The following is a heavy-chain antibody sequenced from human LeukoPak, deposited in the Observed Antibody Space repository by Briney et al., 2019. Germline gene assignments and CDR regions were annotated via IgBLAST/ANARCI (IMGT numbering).Heavy chain of an antibody. Sequence: GGSLRLSCAASGFTFSSYEMNWVRQAPGKGLEWVSYISSSGSTIYYADSVKGRFTISRDNAKTSLYLQMNSLRAEDTAVYYCARDLSGVAGYTYGRGIDYWGQGTLVTVSS. CDR1: GFTFSSYE. J-gene: IGHJ4*02. D-gene: IGHD5-18*01. CDR2: ISSSGSTI. V-gene: IGHV3-48*03. CDR3: ARDLSGVAGYTYGRGIDY.